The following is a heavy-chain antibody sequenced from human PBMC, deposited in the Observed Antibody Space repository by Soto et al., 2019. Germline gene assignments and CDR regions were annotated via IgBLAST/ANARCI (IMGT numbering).Heavy chain of an antibody. CDR3: ACPGYSYGFDYYGMDV. Sequence: SETLSLTCTVSGGSISSYYWSWIRQPPGKGLEWIGYIYYSGSTNYNPSLKSRVTISVDTSKNQFSLKLSSVTAADTAVYYCACPGYSYGFDYYGMDVWGQGTTVTVSS. J-gene: IGHJ6*02. CDR1: GGSISSYY. D-gene: IGHD5-18*01. CDR2: IYYSGST. V-gene: IGHV4-59*08.